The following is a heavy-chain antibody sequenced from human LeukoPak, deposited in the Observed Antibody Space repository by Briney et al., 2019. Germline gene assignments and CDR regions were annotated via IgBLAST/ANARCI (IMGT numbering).Heavy chain of an antibody. Sequence: SVKVSCKASGGTFSSYAISWVRQAPGQGLEWMGGIIPILGTANYAQKFQGRVTITADESTSTAYMELSSLRSEDTAVYYCARGPPGIVGANSLFDYWGQGTLVTVSS. CDR1: GGTFSSYA. CDR2: IIPILGTA. J-gene: IGHJ4*02. CDR3: ARGPPGIVGANSLFDY. D-gene: IGHD1-26*01. V-gene: IGHV1-69*01.